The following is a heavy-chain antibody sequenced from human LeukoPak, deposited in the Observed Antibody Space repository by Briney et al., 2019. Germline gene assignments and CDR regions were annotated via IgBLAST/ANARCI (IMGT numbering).Heavy chain of an antibody. Sequence: GGSLRLSCAASGFTFSSYEMNWVRQAPGKGLEWVSYISSSGSTIYYADSVKGRFTISRDNSKNTLYLQMNSLRAEDTAVYYCARGGIYRPDFDYWGQGTLVTVSS. D-gene: IGHD3-10*01. CDR2: ISSSGSTI. CDR1: GFTFSSYE. CDR3: ARGGIYRPDFDY. J-gene: IGHJ4*02. V-gene: IGHV3-48*03.